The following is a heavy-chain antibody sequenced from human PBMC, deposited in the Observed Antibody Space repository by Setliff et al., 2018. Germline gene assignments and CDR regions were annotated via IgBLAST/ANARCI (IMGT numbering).Heavy chain of an antibody. CDR3: TTDRGFSEWPLYGSLVSHYYGMDV. CDR2: IKTKGDGGTT. CDR1: GFTFDNAW. D-gene: IGHD3-3*01. Sequence: GESLKISCAASGFTFDNAWTSWVRQAPGRGLEWVGRIKTKGDGGTTDYAAPVKGRFTISRDDSKNTLYVQMNSLKTEDTGVYYCTTDRGFSEWPLYGSLVSHYYGMDVWGQGTTVTVSS. J-gene: IGHJ6*02. V-gene: IGHV3-15*01.